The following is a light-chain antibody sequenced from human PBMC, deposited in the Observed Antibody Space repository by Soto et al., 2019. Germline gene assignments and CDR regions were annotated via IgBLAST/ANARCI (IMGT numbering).Light chain of an antibody. CDR1: QSVTNY. Sequence: EIFLTQSPDTLSLSPGERATLTCRASQSVTNYIAWYQQRPGQAPRLLIYDASNRATGVPARFSGSGSGTDFTLTISRLEPEDFAVYYCQYYGQTFGQGTKVDIK. J-gene: IGKJ1*01. CDR3: QYYGQT. V-gene: IGKV3-11*01. CDR2: DAS.